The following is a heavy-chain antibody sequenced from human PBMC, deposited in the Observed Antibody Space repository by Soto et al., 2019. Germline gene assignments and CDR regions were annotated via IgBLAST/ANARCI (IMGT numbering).Heavy chain of an antibody. J-gene: IGHJ6*02. Sequence: GSLRLSCAASGFTFSSYELNWVRPAPGKGLEWVSYISSGGSTIYYADSVKGRFHISRDNAKNSLYLQMNSLRAEDTAVYYCARERLVAAAPKSHYYYGMDVWGQGTTVTVSS. CDR3: ARERLVAAAPKSHYYYGMDV. V-gene: IGHV3-48*03. CDR2: ISSGGSTI. CDR1: GFTFSSYE. D-gene: IGHD6-13*01.